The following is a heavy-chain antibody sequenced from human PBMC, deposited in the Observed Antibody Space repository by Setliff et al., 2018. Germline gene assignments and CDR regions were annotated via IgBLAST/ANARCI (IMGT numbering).Heavy chain of an antibody. V-gene: IGHV4-59*12. CDR1: GGSISSYY. CDR2: IYYSGST. Sequence: SETLSLTCTVSGGSISSYYWSWIRQPPGKGLEWIGYIYYSGSTNYNPSLKSRVTISVDTSKNQFSLKVTSVTAADTGIYYCARGRNVAARLLDSWGQGARVTVSS. J-gene: IGHJ4*02. CDR3: ARGRNVAARLLDS. D-gene: IGHD6-6*01.